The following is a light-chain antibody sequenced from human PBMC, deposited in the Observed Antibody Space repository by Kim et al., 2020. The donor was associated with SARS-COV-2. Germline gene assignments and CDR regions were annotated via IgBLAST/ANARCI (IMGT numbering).Light chain of an antibody. V-gene: IGKV3-20*01. CDR1: QSVSSNY. Sequence: PGERATVSCRASQSVSSNYLAWYQQRPGQAPRLLIYGASSRATGIPDRFSGSGSETDFILTISRLDPEDFAVYYCQHYGTSPLTFGGGTKVDIK. CDR3: QHYGTSPLT. CDR2: GAS. J-gene: IGKJ4*01.